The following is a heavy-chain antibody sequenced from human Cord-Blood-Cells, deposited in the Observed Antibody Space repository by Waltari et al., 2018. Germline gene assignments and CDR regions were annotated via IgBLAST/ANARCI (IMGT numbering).Heavy chain of an antibody. CDR2: VNPNSGGT. J-gene: IGHJ1*01. D-gene: IGHD3-22*01. V-gene: IGHV1-2*02. Sequence: QVQLVQSGAEVKKPGASVKVSCKASGYTFTGYYMHWVRQAPGQGLEWMGWVNPNSGGTNYAQKFQGKVTMTRDTSISTAYMELSRLRSDDTAVYYCARVSGAVVEYFQHWGQGTLVTVSS. CDR1: GYTFTGYY. CDR3: ARVSGAVVEYFQH.